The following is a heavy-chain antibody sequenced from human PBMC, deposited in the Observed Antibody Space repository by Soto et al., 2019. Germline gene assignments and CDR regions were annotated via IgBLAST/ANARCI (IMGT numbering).Heavy chain of an antibody. Sequence: SETLSLTCAVYGGSFSGYYWSWIRQPPGKGLEWIGEINHSGSTNYNPSLKSRVNISVDTSKNQFSLKLSSVTAADTAVYYCARGSSGWYYYGMDVWGQGTTVTVSS. J-gene: IGHJ6*02. CDR1: GGSFSGYY. D-gene: IGHD6-19*01. CDR2: INHSGST. V-gene: IGHV4-34*01. CDR3: ARGSSGWYYYGMDV.